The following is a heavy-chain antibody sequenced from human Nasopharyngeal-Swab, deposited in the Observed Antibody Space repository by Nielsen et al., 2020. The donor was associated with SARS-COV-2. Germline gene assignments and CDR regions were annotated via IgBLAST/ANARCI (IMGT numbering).Heavy chain of an antibody. D-gene: IGHD3-22*01. V-gene: IGHV3-30-3*01. CDR2: ISYDGSTK. J-gene: IGHJ4*02. CDR3: ARSGYYRYDY. CDR1: GFTFTSYD. Sequence: GESLKISCAASGFTFTSYDIHWVRQAPGKGLEWVAVISYDGSTKYYADSVKGRFTISRDNAKNTLFLQMNSLRADDTAVYYCARSGYYRYDYWGQGSLVTVSS.